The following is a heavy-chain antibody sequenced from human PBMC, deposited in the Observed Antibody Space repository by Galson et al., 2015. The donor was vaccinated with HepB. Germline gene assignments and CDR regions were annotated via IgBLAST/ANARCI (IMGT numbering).Heavy chain of an antibody. D-gene: IGHD6-13*01. CDR1: GFTFSSYA. CDR3: AKGTYGSSWDCDF. J-gene: IGHJ4*02. Sequence: SLRLSCAASGFTFSSYAMTWVRQAPGKGLEWVSAISGSGGSTFYTDSLKGRFTISRDNSKNMLYLQMNSLRVEDTAVYYCAKGTYGSSWDCDFCGQGALVTVSS. V-gene: IGHV3-23*01. CDR2: ISGSGGST.